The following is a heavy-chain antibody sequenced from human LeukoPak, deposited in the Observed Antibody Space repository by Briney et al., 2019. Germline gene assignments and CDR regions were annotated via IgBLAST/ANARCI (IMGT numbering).Heavy chain of an antibody. V-gene: IGHV3-74*01. D-gene: IGHD4-17*01. CDR2: INSDGSST. CDR1: GFTFSSYW. J-gene: IGHJ6*02. CDR3: ASSHGDYVSSMDV. Sequence: PGGSLRLSCAASGFTFSSYWMHWVRQAPGKGLVWVSRINSDGSSTNYADSVKGRFTISRDNAKNTLYLQMNSLRAEDTAVYYCASSHGDYVSSMDVWGQGTTVTVSS.